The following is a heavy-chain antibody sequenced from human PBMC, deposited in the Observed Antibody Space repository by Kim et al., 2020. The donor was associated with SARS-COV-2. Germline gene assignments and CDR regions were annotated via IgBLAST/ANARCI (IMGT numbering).Heavy chain of an antibody. Sequence: ASVKVSCKASGYTFTSYDINWVRQATGQGLEWMGWMNPNSGNTGYAQKFQGRVTMTRNTSISTAYMELSSLRSEDTAVYYCARVDYYGSGSYRWFDPWGQGTLVTVSS. CDR3: ARVDYYGSGSYRWFDP. V-gene: IGHV1-8*01. CDR2: MNPNSGNT. J-gene: IGHJ5*02. D-gene: IGHD3-10*01. CDR1: GYTFTSYD.